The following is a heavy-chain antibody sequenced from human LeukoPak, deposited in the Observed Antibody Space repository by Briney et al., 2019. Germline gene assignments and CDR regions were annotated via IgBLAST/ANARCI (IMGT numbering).Heavy chain of an antibody. Sequence: GESLKISCKGSGYSFTSYWIGWVRQMPGKGLEWMGIIYPGDSDTRYSPSFQGQVTISADKSISTAYLQWSSLKASDTAMYYCARSYYYDSSGLQKFDHWGQGTLVTVSS. CDR1: GYSFTSYW. CDR3: ARSYYYDSSGLQKFDH. CDR2: IYPGDSDT. D-gene: IGHD3-22*01. V-gene: IGHV5-51*01. J-gene: IGHJ5*02.